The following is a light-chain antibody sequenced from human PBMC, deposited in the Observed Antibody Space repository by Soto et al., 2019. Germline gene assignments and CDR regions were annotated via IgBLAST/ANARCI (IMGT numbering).Light chain of an antibody. J-gene: IGLJ1*01. Sequence: QSVLTQPASVSGSPGQSITISCTGTSSDVGGHNYVSWYQQHPGKAPKLMIYEVSNRPSGVSTRFSGSKSGNTASLTISGLQAEDEADYYCSSYTTSTTLVFGTGTKVTV. CDR2: EVS. CDR1: SSDVGGHNY. V-gene: IGLV2-14*01. CDR3: SSYTTSTTLV.